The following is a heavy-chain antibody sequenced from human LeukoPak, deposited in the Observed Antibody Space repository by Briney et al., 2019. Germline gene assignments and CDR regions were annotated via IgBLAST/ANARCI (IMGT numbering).Heavy chain of an antibody. CDR1: GFTFSDYY. CDR2: ISSSGSTI. D-gene: IGHD2-2*02. J-gene: IGHJ5*02. V-gene: IGHV3-11*04. Sequence: GGSLRLSCAASGFTFSDYYMSWIRQAPGKGLEWVSYISSSGSTIYYADSVKGRFTISRDNSKNTLYLQMNSLRAEDTAVYYCARGGIVVVPAAILDNWFDPWGQGTLVTVSS. CDR3: ARGGIVVVPAAILDNWFDP.